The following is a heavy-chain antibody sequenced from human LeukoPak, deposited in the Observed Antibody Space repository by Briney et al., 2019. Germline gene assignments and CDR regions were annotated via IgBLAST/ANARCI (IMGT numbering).Heavy chain of an antibody. CDR1: GFTFSDYY. V-gene: IGHV3-11*06. Sequence: GGSLRLSCAASGFTFSDYYMSWIRQAPGKGLEWVSSISSSSSYIYYADSVKGRFTISRDNAKNSLYLQMNSLRAEDTAVYYCAREPPNYYYYGMDVWGQGTTVTVSS. J-gene: IGHJ6*02. CDR2: ISSSSSYI. CDR3: AREPPNYYYYGMDV.